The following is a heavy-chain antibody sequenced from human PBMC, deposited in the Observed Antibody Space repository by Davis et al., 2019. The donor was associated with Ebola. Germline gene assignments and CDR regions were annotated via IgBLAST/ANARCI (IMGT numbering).Heavy chain of an antibody. CDR1: GYTFTSYG. D-gene: IGHD1-26*01. V-gene: IGHV1-18*01. Sequence: ASVKVSCKASGYTFTSYGISWVRQAPGQGLEWMGWISAYNGNTNYAQKLQGRVTITADESTSTAYMELSSLRSEDTAVYYCAREGSGSYFDYWGQGTPVTVSS. J-gene: IGHJ4*02. CDR2: ISAYNGNT. CDR3: AREGSGSYFDY.